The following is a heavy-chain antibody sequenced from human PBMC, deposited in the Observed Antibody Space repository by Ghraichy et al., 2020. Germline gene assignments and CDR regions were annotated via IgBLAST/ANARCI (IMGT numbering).Heavy chain of an antibody. CDR3: ARDRCSALLWFRELCRGRSKKQMGWDV. Sequence: GESLNISCAASGFTFSDYYMSWIRQAPGKGLEWVSYISSSGSTIYYADSVKGRFTISRDNAKNSLYLQMNSLRAEDTAVYYCARDRCSALLWFRELCRGRSKKQMGWDVWGQGTTVTVSS. D-gene: IGHD3-10*01. J-gene: IGHJ6*02. V-gene: IGHV3-11*01. CDR2: ISSSGSTI. CDR1: GFTFSDYY.